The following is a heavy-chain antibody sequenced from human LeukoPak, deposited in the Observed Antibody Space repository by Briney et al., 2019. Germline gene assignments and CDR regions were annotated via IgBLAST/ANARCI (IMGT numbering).Heavy chain of an antibody. CDR2: MNPNRGNT. CDR1: GYTFTSYD. D-gene: IGHD6-13*01. J-gene: IGHJ6*02. Sequence: ASVTVSCKASGYTFTSYDINWVRQAPGQGLEWMGWMNPNRGNTGYAQKFQGRVTMTRNTSISTAYMELSSLRSEDTAVYYCASGSSWHHYYYYYGMDVWGQGTTVTVSS. CDR3: ASGSSWHHYYYYYGMDV. V-gene: IGHV1-8*01.